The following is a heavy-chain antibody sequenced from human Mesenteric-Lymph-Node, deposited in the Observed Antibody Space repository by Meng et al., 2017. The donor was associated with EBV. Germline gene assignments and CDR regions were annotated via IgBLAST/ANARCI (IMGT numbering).Heavy chain of an antibody. CDR1: GGSISTTNW. D-gene: IGHD3-9*01. Sequence: VRLKGSGLGRVEPSGTLSLLFAVSGGSISTTNWWSWVRQSPGKGLEWIGEIYHRGNNNYNPSLMSRAAISADTSKNQFSLKLNSVTAADTAVYYCARAGGLTGFPHGAFDLWSPGTLVTVSS. J-gene: IGHJ4*02. V-gene: IGHV4-4*02. CDR2: IYHRGNN. CDR3: ARAGGLTGFPHGAFDL.